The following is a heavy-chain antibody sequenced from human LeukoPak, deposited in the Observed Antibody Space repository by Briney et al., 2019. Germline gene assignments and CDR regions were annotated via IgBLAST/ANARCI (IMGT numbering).Heavy chain of an antibody. CDR1: GGSIDPYY. V-gene: IGHV4-59*08. D-gene: IGHD3-22*01. J-gene: IGHJ4*02. CDR2: IHYTGST. Sequence: SETLSLTCTVSGGSIDPYYWSWIRQPPGGGLGWIGDIHYTGSTNYNPSLKSRVTISLDTSKNQFSLRLSSVTAADTAVYYCARHIGYYDSSGYHGCFDFWGQGTLVPVSS. CDR3: ARHIGYYDSSGYHGCFDF.